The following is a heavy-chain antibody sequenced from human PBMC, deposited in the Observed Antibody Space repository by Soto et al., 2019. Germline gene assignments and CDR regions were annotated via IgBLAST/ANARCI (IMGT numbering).Heavy chain of an antibody. CDR2: IIPIFGTA. CDR3: AVTMVRGVIDYYYYGMDV. J-gene: IGHJ6*02. D-gene: IGHD3-10*01. Sequence: QVQLVQSGAEVKKPGSSVKVSCKASGGTFSSYAISWVRQAPGQGLEWMGGIIPIFGTANYAQKFQGRVTITADESTSTAYMELSSLRSEDTAVYYCAVTMVRGVIDYYYYGMDVWGQGTTVTVSS. CDR1: GGTFSSYA. V-gene: IGHV1-69*01.